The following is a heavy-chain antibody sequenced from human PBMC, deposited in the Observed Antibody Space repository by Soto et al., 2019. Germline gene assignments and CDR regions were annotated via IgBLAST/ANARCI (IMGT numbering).Heavy chain of an antibody. CDR2: INHSGST. CDR3: ARRAFYYGMDV. V-gene: IGHV4-34*01. Sequence: SETLSLTCAVYGGSFSGYYWSWIRQPPGKGLEWIGEINHSGSTNYNPSLKSRVTISVDTSKNQFSLKLSSVTAADAAVYYCARRAFYYGMDVWGQGTTVTVSS. CDR1: GGSFSGYY. J-gene: IGHJ6*02.